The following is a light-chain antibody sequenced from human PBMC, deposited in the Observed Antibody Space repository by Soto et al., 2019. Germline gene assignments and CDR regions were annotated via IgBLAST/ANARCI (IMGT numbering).Light chain of an antibody. Sequence: ETVMTQSPVTLSVSPGERATLSCRASQSVSTNLAWYQQKPGQAPRVLIYGASTRATNIPARFSGSGSGTDFTLTISSLQSEDFALYYCQHYNNWPTFGQGTKVDIK. CDR2: GAS. J-gene: IGKJ1*01. CDR3: QHYNNWPT. CDR1: QSVSTN. V-gene: IGKV3-15*01.